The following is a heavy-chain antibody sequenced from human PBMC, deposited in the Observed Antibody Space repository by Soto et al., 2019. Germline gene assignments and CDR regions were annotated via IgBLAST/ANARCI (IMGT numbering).Heavy chain of an antibody. CDR1: GGSVSSGSYY. CDR2: IYYSGST. CDR3: ARGGYRSVVVVTY. V-gene: IGHV4-61*01. J-gene: IGHJ4*02. D-gene: IGHD2-15*01. Sequence: PSETLSLTCTVSGGSVSSGSYYWSWIRQPPGKGLEWIGYIYYSGSTNYNPSLKSRVTISVDTSKNQFSLKLSSVTAADTAVYYCARGGYRSVVVVTYWGQGTLVTVSS.